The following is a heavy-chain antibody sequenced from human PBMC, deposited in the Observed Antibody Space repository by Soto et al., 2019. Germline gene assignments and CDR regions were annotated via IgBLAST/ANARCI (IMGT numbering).Heavy chain of an antibody. J-gene: IGHJ6*02. V-gene: IGHV3-23*01. CDR2: ISGSGTST. CDR1: GFILSSSA. Sequence: EVQVLESGGGLVQAGGSLRLSCAASGFILSSSAMSWVRQAPGKGLEWVSAISGSGTSTYYADSVKGRFTISGDNSKNTMYLQMNNLRAEDTAVYYCAKVPTIFGVVITFEYYYGMDVWGQGTTVTVSS. CDR3: AKVPTIFGVVITFEYYYGMDV. D-gene: IGHD3-3*01.